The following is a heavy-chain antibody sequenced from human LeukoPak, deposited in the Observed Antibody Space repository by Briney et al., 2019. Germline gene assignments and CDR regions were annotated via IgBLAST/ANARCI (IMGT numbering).Heavy chain of an antibody. CDR1: GFIFSKYG. J-gene: IGHJ4*02. CDR3: AKSIAVAGLAGGRTFDY. CDR2: IRFDGSDK. Sequence: GGSLRLSCAASGFIFSKYGMHWVRQAPGEGLEWVAFIRFDGSDKYYADSVKGRFTISRDNSENTLYVQMNSLRTEDTAVYYCAKSIAVAGLAGGRTFDYWGQGTLVTVSS. D-gene: IGHD6-19*01. V-gene: IGHV3-30*02.